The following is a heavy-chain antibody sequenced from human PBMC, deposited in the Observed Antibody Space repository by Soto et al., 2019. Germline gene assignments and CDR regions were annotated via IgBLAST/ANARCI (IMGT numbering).Heavy chain of an antibody. Sequence: EVQLVESGGGLVQPGGSLKLSCAASGFTFSGSAMHWVRQASGKGLEWVGRIRSKANSYATAYAASVKGRFTISRDDSKNTAYLQMNSLKTEDTAVYYCTSEIMITFGGVSDYWGQGTLVTVSS. J-gene: IGHJ4*02. CDR2: IRSKANSYAT. V-gene: IGHV3-73*01. D-gene: IGHD3-16*01. CDR1: GFTFSGSA. CDR3: TSEIMITFGGVSDY.